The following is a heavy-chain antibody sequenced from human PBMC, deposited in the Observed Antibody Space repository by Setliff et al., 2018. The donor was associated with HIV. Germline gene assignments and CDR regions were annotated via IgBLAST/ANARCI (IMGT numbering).Heavy chain of an antibody. CDR3: VIFYIVTPVYVRDS. D-gene: IGHD2-21*01. J-gene: IGHJ4*02. CDR2: MSHSGST. V-gene: IGHV4-34*01. CDR1: GGSFTEYY. Sequence: SETLSLTCAVYGGSFTEYYWNWIRQPPGKGLEWIGEMSHSGSTKYNPSLKSRVTISGDTSKNQFSLNVNSVTAADTAVYYCVIFYIVTPVYVRDSWGQGSLVTVSS.